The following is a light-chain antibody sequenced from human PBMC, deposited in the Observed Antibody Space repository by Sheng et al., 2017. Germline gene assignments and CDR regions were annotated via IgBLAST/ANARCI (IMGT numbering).Light chain of an antibody. Sequence: SYVLTQPPSVSVAPGQTARITXGGNNIGSKSVHWYQQKPGQAPVLVVYDDSDRPSGIPERFLWLQLWEHGHLTISRVEAGDEADYYCQVWDSSSDLVVFGGGTKADRP. CDR3: QVWDSSSDLVV. CDR2: DDS. CDR1: NIGSKS. J-gene: IGLJ2*01. V-gene: IGLV3-21*02.